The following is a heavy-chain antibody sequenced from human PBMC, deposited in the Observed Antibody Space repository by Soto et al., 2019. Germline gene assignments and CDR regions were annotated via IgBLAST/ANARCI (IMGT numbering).Heavy chain of an antibody. CDR3: ARDSPRYSGSYPPDY. CDR2: IYYSGST. CDR1: GGSISSGGYY. D-gene: IGHD1-26*01. V-gene: IGHV4-31*03. J-gene: IGHJ4*02. Sequence: SETLSLTCTVSGGSISSGGYYWSWIRQHPGKGLEWIGYIYYSGSTYYNPSLKSRVTISVDTSKNQFSLKLSSVTAADTAVYYCARDSPRYSGSYPPDYWGQGTLVTVSS.